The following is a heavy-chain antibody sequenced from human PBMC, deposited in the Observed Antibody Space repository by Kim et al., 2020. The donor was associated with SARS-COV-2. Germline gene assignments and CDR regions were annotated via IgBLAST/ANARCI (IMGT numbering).Heavy chain of an antibody. CDR3: AGDRSRGSFPDAFDI. V-gene: IGHV1-46*01. Sequence: QKFQGRVTMTRDTSTSTVYMELSSLRSEDTAVYYCAGDRSRGSFPDAFDIWGQGTMVTVSS. J-gene: IGHJ3*02. D-gene: IGHD2-15*01.